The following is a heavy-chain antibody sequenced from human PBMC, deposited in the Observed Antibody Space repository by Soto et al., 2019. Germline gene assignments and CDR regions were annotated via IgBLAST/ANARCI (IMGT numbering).Heavy chain of an antibody. V-gene: IGHV1-18*01. CDR2: ISAYNGNT. Sequence: ASVNVSCKASGYTFTSYGISWVRQAPGQGLEWMGWISAYNGNTNYAQKLQGRVTMTTDTSTSTAYMELRSLRSDDTAVYYCARPPYDSSGYYYDYWGQGTLVTVSS. CDR3: ARPPYDSSGYYYDY. CDR1: GYTFTSYG. D-gene: IGHD3-22*01. J-gene: IGHJ4*02.